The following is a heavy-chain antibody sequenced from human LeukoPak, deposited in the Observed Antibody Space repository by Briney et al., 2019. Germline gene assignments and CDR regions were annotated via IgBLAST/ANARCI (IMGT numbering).Heavy chain of an antibody. Sequence: GGSLRLSCAASGSTFSTYWMHWVRQAPGKGLVWVPRINSDGSNTSYADSVKGRFTISRDNAKNTLYLQMNSLRAEDTAVYYCARGGGLYYYYYYMDVWGKGTTVTVSS. J-gene: IGHJ6*03. V-gene: IGHV3-74*01. CDR1: GSTFSTYW. D-gene: IGHD3/OR15-3a*01. CDR3: ARGGGLYYYYYYMDV. CDR2: INSDGSNT.